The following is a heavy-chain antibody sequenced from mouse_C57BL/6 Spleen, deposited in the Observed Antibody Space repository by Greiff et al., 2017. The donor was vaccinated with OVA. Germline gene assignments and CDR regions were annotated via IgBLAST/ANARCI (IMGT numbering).Heavy chain of an antibody. D-gene: IGHD1-1*01. Sequence: VQLQQPGAELVKPGASVKLSCKASGYTFTSYWMNWVKQRPGQGLEWIGMIHPNSGSTNYNEKFKSKATLTVDKSSSTAYMQLSSLTSEDSAVYYCARSPQFITAVVATDYAMDYWGQGTSVTVSS. J-gene: IGHJ4*01. V-gene: IGHV1-64*01. CDR3: ARSPQFITAVVATDYAMDY. CDR1: GYTFTSYW. CDR2: IHPNSGST.